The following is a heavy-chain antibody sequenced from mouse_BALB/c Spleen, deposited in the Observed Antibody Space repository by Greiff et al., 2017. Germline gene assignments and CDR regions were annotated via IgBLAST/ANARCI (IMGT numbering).Heavy chain of an antibody. J-gene: IGHJ4*01. Sequence: EVHLVESGGGLVQPGGSRKLSCAASGFTFSSFGMHWVRQAPEKGLEWVAYISSGSSTIYYADTVKGRFTISRDNPKNTLFLQMTSLRSEDTAMYYCARGELGDYWGQGTSVTVSS. D-gene: IGHD3-1*01. CDR3: ARGELGDY. CDR1: GFTFSSFG. CDR2: ISSGSSTI. V-gene: IGHV5-17*02.